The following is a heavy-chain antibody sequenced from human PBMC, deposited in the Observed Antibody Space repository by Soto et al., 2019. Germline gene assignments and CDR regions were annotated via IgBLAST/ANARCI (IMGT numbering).Heavy chain of an antibody. D-gene: IGHD3-9*01. Sequence: QVQLQESGPGLVKPSQTLSLTCTVSGGSISSGGYYWSWIRQHPGKGLEWIGYIYYSGSTYYNPSLKSRVTISVDTSQNQFPLKLSSVTAADTAVYYCARVHGYYDILTGYYSYAFDIWGQGTMVTVSS. J-gene: IGHJ3*02. CDR1: GGSISSGGYY. V-gene: IGHV4-31*03. CDR3: ARVHGYYDILTGYYSYAFDI. CDR2: IYYSGST.